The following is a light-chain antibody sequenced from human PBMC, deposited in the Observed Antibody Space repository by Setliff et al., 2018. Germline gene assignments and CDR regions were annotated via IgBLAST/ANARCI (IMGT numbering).Light chain of an antibody. CDR3: GTWDRSLSVYV. CDR2: DGN. V-gene: IGLV1-51*01. CDR1: SSNIGSNY. Sequence: QSALTQPASVSGSPGQSITISCSGSSSNIGSNYVSWYQQLPGTAPKLLIYDGNKRPSGIPERFSGSKSGTSATLGITGLQTGDEADYYCGTWDRSLSVYVFGAGTKVTVL. J-gene: IGLJ1*01.